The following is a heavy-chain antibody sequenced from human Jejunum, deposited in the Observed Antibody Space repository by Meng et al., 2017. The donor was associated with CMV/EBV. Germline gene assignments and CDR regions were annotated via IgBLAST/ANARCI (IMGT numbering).Heavy chain of an antibody. D-gene: IGHD3-22*01. V-gene: IGHV7-4-1*02. CDR1: GGSFSTYT. Sequence: QVQLVQSGAEVKKPGASVKVACKTSGGSFSTYTFSWVRQAPGQGLEWMGWINTNTGNPTYAQGFTGRFVFSLDTSVSTAYLQISSLKAEDTAVYYCARGDYYDSSGLDYWGQGTLVTVPS. CDR3: ARGDYYDSSGLDY. J-gene: IGHJ4*02. CDR2: INTNTGNP.